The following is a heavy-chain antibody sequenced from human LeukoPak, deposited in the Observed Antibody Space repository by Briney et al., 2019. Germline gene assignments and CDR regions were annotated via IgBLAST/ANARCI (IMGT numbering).Heavy chain of an antibody. V-gene: IGHV4-30-4*08. CDR1: GGSISSGDYY. CDR2: IYYSGST. CDR3: ARAITMVRGVMAYYYYYMDV. D-gene: IGHD3-10*01. J-gene: IGHJ6*03. Sequence: KASQTLSLTCTVSGGSISSGDYYWRWIRQPPGKGLEWIGYIYYSGSTYYNPSLKSRFTISVDTSKNQFSLKLSSVAAADTAVYYCARAITMVRGVMAYYYYYMDVWGKGTTVTVSS.